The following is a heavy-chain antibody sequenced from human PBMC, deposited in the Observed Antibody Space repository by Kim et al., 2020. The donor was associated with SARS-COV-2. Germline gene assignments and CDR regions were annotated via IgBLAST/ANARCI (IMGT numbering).Heavy chain of an antibody. D-gene: IGHD3-16*02. J-gene: IGHJ4*02. CDR3: ARGIWETYRFIDY. CDR2: INTDSGNP. CDR1: GYTFTKYA. Sequence: ASVKVSCRASGYTFTKYAITWLRQAPGQGPEWMGWINTDSGNPTYAQGFTGRFVFSLDTSVSTAYLQISSLRAEDTALYFCARGIWETYRFIDYWGQGTLVTVSS. V-gene: IGHV7-4-1*02.